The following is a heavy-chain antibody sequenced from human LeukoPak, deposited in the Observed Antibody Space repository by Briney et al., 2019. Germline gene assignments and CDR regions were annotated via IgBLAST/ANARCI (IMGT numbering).Heavy chain of an antibody. CDR2: INPNTGDT. Sequence: ASVKVSCKASGYTFTGYYIHWVRQAPGQGLEWMGWINPNTGDTYYAQKFQGRVHMTRDTSIPTAYMGLSRLRSDDTAVYYCARRNFYDTTTFYHPIDFWGQGTLVTASS. J-gene: IGHJ4*02. V-gene: IGHV1-2*02. D-gene: IGHD2/OR15-2a*01. CDR1: GYTFTGYY. CDR3: ARRNFYDTTTFYHPIDF.